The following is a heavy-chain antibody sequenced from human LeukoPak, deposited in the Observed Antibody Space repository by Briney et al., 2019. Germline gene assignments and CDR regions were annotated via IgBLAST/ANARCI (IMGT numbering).Heavy chain of an antibody. V-gene: IGHV2-5*02. CDR2: IYWDDDK. CDR3: AQTASPRIAVS. Sequence: SGPTLVKPTQTLTLTCTFSGFSLSTSGVGVGWIRQPPGKALEWLALIYWDDDKRYSPSLSSRLTITKDSSKNQVVLTMTNMDPVDTATYYCAQTASPRIAVSWGQGTLVTVSS. CDR1: GFSLSTSGVG. J-gene: IGHJ5*02. D-gene: IGHD6-19*01.